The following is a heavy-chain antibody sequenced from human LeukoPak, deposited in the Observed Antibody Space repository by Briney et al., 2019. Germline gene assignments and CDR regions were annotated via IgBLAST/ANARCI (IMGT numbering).Heavy chain of an antibody. CDR1: GFTFSSYW. D-gene: IGHD6-25*01. J-gene: IGHJ3*02. V-gene: IGHV3-74*01. Sequence: GGSLRLSCAASGFTFSSYWMHWVRQVPGKGLVWVSRINNDGSSTTYADPVKGRFTISRDNAKNTLYLQMNSLRAEDTAVYYCARRSAAKDAFDIWGQGTMVTVSS. CDR3: ARRSAAKDAFDI. CDR2: INNDGSST.